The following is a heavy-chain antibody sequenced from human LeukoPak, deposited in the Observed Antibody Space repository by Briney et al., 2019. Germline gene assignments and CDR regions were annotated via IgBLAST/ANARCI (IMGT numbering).Heavy chain of an antibody. CDR3: ARLPVGATSWTDY. CDR2: INPSGGST. D-gene: IGHD1-26*01. CDR1: GYTFTSYY. V-gene: IGHV1-46*01. J-gene: IGHJ4*02. Sequence: ASVKVSCKASGYTFTSYYIHWVRQAPGQGLEWMGIINPSGGSTSYAQKFQGRVTITRDMSPSTVYMELSSLRSEATAVYYCARLPVGATSWTDYWGQGTLVTVSS.